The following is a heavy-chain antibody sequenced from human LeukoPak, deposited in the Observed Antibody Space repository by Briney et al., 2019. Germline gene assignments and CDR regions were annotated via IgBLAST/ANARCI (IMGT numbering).Heavy chain of an antibody. CDR2: ISGSGGST. D-gene: IGHD3-22*01. J-gene: IGHJ4*02. V-gene: IGHV3-23*01. CDR3: ATRDYYDSSGYYHYFDY. Sequence: GGSLRLSCAASGFTFSSYGMSWVRQAPGKGLEWVSAISGSGGSTYYADSVKGRLTISRDNSKNTLYLQMNSLRAEDTAVYYCATRDYYDSSGYYHYFDYWGQGTLVTVSS. CDR1: GFTFSSYG.